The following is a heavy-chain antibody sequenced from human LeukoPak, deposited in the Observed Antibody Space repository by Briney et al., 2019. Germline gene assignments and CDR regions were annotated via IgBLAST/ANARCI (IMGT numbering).Heavy chain of an antibody. D-gene: IGHD3-3*01. V-gene: IGHV3-64D*09. CDR1: GFTFSTYA. J-gene: IGHJ4*02. Sequence: PGGSLRLSCSASGFTFSTYAMHWVRQAPGKGLEYVSAISSNRDNTYYADSVKGRFSISRDNSKNTLYLQMSSLRAEDTAVYYCVKVFWSGYYDYWGQGTLVTVSS. CDR3: VKVFWSGYYDY. CDR2: ISSNRDNT.